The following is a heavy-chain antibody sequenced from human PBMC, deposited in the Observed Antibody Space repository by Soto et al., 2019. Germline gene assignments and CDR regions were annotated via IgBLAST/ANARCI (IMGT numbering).Heavy chain of an antibody. J-gene: IGHJ4*02. CDR2: INSDGSST. CDR1: GFTFSSYW. D-gene: IGHD7-27*01. V-gene: IGHV3-74*01. CDR3: ARDPSGDYPDY. Sequence: GGSLRLSRAASGFTFSSYWMHWVRQAPGKGLVWVSRINSDGSSTSYADSVKGRFTISRDNAKNTLYLQMNSLRAEDTAVYYCARDPSGDYPDYWGQGTLVTVSS.